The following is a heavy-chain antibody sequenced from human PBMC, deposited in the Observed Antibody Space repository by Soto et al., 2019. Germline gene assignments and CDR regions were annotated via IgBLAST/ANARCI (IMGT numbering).Heavy chain of an antibody. V-gene: IGHV3-30*18. CDR2: ISYDGRRK. CDR1: GFIFSGYG. D-gene: IGHD3-9*01. J-gene: IGHJ6*02. CDR3: AKDILRDQLDWGMDV. Sequence: QVRLVESGGGVVQPGGSLRLSCSGSGFIFSGYGMHWVRQPPGKGLEWVAVISYDGRRKYYEDSVKGRFTVSRDNSQNTVYLEMNSLRVEDSAIYYCAKDILRDQLDWGMDVWGQGTTVTVSS.